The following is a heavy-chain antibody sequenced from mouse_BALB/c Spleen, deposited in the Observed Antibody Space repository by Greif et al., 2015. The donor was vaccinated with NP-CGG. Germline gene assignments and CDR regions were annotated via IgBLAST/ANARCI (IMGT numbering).Heavy chain of an antibody. D-gene: IGHD1-2*01. J-gene: IGHJ4*01. CDR3: AREGLRPGAMDY. Sequence: EVQLVESGGGLVKPGGSLKLSCAASGFTFSSYAMSWVRQTPGKRLEWVASISSGGSTYYPDSVKGRFTISRDNARNILYLQMSSLRSEDTAMYYCAREGLRPGAMDYWGQGTSVTVSS. CDR1: GFTFSSYA. CDR2: ISSGGST. V-gene: IGHV5-6-5*01.